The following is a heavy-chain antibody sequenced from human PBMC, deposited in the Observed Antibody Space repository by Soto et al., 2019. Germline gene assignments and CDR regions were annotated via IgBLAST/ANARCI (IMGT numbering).Heavy chain of an antibody. D-gene: IGHD2-2*01. CDR2: INPNSGGT. Sequence: ASVKVSCKASGYTFTGYYVHWVRQAPGQGLEWMGWINPNSGGTNYAQKFQGRVTMTRDTSISTAYMELSRLRSDDTAVYYCARDEVPPWQPLDYWGQGTLVTVSS. J-gene: IGHJ4*02. V-gene: IGHV1-2*02. CDR3: ARDEVPPWQPLDY. CDR1: GYTFTGYY.